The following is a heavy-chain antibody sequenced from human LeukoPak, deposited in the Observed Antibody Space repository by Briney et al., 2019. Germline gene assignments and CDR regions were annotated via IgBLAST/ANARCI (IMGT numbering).Heavy chain of an antibody. J-gene: IGHJ5*02. V-gene: IGHV4-34*01. CDR3: ARYIVVVTAIRNWFDP. D-gene: IGHD2-21*02. Sequence: SETLSLTCAVYGGSFSGYYWSWIRQPPGKGLEWIGEINHSGSTNYNPSLKSRVTISVDTSKNQFSPKLSSVTAADTAVYYCARYIVVVTAIRNWFDPWGQGTLVTVSS. CDR1: GGSFSGYY. CDR2: INHSGST.